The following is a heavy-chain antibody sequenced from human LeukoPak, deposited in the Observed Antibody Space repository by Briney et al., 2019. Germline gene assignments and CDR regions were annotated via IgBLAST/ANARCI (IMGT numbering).Heavy chain of an antibody. CDR1: GFTFSTYD. J-gene: IGHJ3*02. CDR2: IGAGGDT. V-gene: IGHV3-13*01. CDR3: VREGTFASPEAGRWIDSFDI. D-gene: IGHD6-13*01. Sequence: GGSLRLSCAASGFTFSTYDMHWGRQTTGKGLEWVSAIGAGGDTYYQDAVKGLFTIFRDNANLCLQMNTLRPGDTAVYYCVREGTFASPEAGRWIDSFDIWGQGTMVTVSS.